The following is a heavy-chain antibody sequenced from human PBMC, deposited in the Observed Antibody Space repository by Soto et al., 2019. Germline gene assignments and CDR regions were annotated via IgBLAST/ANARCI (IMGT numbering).Heavy chain of an antibody. Sequence: PGESLKISCKGSGYSFTTYWIGWVRQMSGKGLEWMGIIYPGDSDTRYSPSFQGQVTISADKSINTAYLQWSSLKASDTAMYYCASHVSAVGAHQSAFDVWGQGTMVTVSS. CDR1: GYSFTTYW. D-gene: IGHD1-26*01. V-gene: IGHV5-51*01. CDR2: IYPGDSDT. J-gene: IGHJ3*01. CDR3: ASHVSAVGAHQSAFDV.